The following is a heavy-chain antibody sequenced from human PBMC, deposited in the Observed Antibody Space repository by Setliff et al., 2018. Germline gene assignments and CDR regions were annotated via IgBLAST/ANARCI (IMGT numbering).Heavy chain of an antibody. Sequence: SETLSLTCTVSGGSISPYFWSWIRQSPGRGLEWIGESNHGGSTSYNPSLKSRLTMSVDTSKNQFSLKLTSVTAADTAVYYCARVDFTMIQGVLGLWGQGTLVTVSS. D-gene: IGHD3-10*01. V-gene: IGHV4-34*01. CDR2: SNHGGST. CDR1: GGSISPYF. J-gene: IGHJ1*01. CDR3: ARVDFTMIQGVLGL.